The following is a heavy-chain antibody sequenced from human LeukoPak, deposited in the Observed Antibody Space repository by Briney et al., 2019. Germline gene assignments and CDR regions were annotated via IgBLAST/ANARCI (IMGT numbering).Heavy chain of an antibody. CDR3: AREKGYCSGGSCYRFDY. J-gene: IGHJ4*02. Sequence: PGGSLRLSCAASGFTFSSYWMSWVRQAPGKGLEWVANIKQDGSEKYYVDSVKGRFTISRDNAKNSLYLQMNSLRAEDTAVYYCAREKGYCSGGSCYRFDYWGQGTLVTVSS. V-gene: IGHV3-7*01. CDR2: IKQDGSEK. D-gene: IGHD2-15*01. CDR1: GFTFSSYW.